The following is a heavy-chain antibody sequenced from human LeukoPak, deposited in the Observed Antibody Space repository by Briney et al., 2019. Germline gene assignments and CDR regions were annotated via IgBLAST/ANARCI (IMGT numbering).Heavy chain of an antibody. CDR1: GASINSGSNY. Sequence: SQTLSLTCTVSGASINSGSNYWTWIRQPPGKGLEWIGYIYHSGSTYYNPSLKSRVTMSVDTSKNQFSLKLSSVTAADTAVYYCARDRYYDFWSGSNYYMDVWGKGTTVTVSS. CDR3: ARDRYYDFWSGSNYYMDV. CDR2: IYHSGST. D-gene: IGHD3-3*01. V-gene: IGHV4-30-2*01. J-gene: IGHJ6*03.